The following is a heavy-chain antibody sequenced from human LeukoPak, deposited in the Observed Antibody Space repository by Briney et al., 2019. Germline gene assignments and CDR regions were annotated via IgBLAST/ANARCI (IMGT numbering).Heavy chain of an antibody. V-gene: IGHV1-2*02. CDR2: INPNSGGT. D-gene: IGHD6-6*01. CDR1: GYTFTGYY. Sequence: ASVKVSCKASGYTFTGYYMHWVRQAPGQGLEWMGWINPNSGGTNYAQKFQGRVTMTRDTSISTAYMELSRLRSDDTAVYYCARDRWYSSSSGDYWGQGTLVTVSS. J-gene: IGHJ4*02. CDR3: ARDRWYSSSSGDY.